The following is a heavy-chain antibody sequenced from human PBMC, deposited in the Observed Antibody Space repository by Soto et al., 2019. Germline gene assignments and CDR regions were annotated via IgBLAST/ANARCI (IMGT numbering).Heavy chain of an antibody. D-gene: IGHD5-12*01. CDR3: ARADSGYAHGYYYYGMDV. CDR2: ISSSSSTI. CDR1: GFTFSSYS. V-gene: IGHV3-48*01. Sequence: GGSLRLSCAASGFTFSSYSMNWVRQAPGKGLEWVSYISSSSSTIYYADSVKGRFTISSDNAKNSLYLQMNSLRAEDTAVYYCARADSGYAHGYYYYGMDVWGQGTTVTVSS. J-gene: IGHJ6*02.